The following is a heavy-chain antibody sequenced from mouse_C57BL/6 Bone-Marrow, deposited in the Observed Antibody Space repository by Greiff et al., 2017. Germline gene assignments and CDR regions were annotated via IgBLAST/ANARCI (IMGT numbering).Heavy chain of an antibody. CDR3: ARDGGYIFDY. J-gene: IGHJ2*01. CDR2: ISYDGSN. D-gene: IGHD2-2*01. CDR1: GYSITSGYF. V-gene: IGHV3-6*01. Sequence: EVQLQESGPGLVKPSQSLSLTCSVTGYSITSGYFWNWIRQLPGNKLEWMGYISYDGSNNYNPSLKNRITITRDTSKNQFFLKLNSVTTEDTATXYCARDGGYIFDYWGQGTTLTVSS.